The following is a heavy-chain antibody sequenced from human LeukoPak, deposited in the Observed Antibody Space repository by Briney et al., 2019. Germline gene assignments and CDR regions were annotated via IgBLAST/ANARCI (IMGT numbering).Heavy chain of an antibody. Sequence: SETLSLTCPVSGGSISSSSYYWGWIRQPPGKGLEWIGSIYYSGSTYYNPSLKSRVTISVDTSKNQFSLKLSSVTAADTAVYYCARRDCSSTSCYFDYWGQGTLVTVSS. D-gene: IGHD2-2*01. CDR2: IYYSGST. J-gene: IGHJ4*02. CDR1: GGSISSSSYY. V-gene: IGHV4-39*01. CDR3: ARRDCSSTSCYFDY.